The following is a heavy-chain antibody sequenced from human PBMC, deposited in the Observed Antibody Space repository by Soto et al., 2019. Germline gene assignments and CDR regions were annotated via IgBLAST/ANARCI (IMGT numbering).Heavy chain of an antibody. CDR3: AKVWAASSPKWAFDI. CDR2: ISWNSGSI. CDR1: GFTFYDYA. Sequence: GGSLRLSCAASGFTFYDYAMHWFRQAPGKGLEWVSGISWNSGSIGYADSVKGRFTISRDNAKNSLYLQMNSLRAEDTALYYCAKVWAASSPKWAFDIWGQGTMVTVSS. J-gene: IGHJ3*02. D-gene: IGHD3-16*01. V-gene: IGHV3-9*01.